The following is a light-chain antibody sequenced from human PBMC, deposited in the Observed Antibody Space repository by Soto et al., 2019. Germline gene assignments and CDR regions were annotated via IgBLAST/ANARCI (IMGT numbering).Light chain of an antibody. V-gene: IGLV2-14*01. CDR3: SSYTSSSTLVL. CDR1: SSDVGGYNY. J-gene: IGLJ2*01. CDR2: EVS. Sequence: QSALTQPASVSGSPGQSITISCTGTSSDVGGYNYVSWYQQHPGKAPKLMIYEVSNRPSGVSNRFSGSKSGNTASLTLSGLRADDEADYYCSSYTSSSTLVLFGGGTKLTVL.